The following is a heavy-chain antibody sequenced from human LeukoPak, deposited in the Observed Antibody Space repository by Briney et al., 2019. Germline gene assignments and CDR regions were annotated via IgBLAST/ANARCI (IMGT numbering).Heavy chain of an antibody. CDR2: IYKTGST. V-gene: IGHV4-39*07. CDR3: ARRGEYQLLYRYYYYYMDV. D-gene: IGHD2-2*02. J-gene: IGHJ6*03. CDR1: GGSISSSSHY. Sequence: SETRSLTCTASGGSISSSSHYWGWIRQPPGKGLEWIASIYKTGSTFYNPSLKSRVTISVDTSKNQFSLKLSSVTAADTAVYYCARRGEYQLLYRYYYYYMDVWGKGTTVTVSS.